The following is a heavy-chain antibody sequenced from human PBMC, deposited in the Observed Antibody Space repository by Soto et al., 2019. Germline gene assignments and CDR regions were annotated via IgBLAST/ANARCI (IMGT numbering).Heavy chain of an antibody. CDR1: GYTFTNNY. V-gene: IGHV1-46*01. Sequence: QVQLVQSGAEVMKPGASVKISCKTSGYTFTNNYINWVRQAAVQGLEWVGLINPNGASTTYAQTFQGRVTMTRDTSSSTVYMELSSLRSDDTAVYYCARVYGLVKHDDFWSGYYDYWGQGTLVTVSS. D-gene: IGHD3-3*01. CDR3: ARVYGLVKHDDFWSGYYDY. CDR2: INPNGAST. J-gene: IGHJ4*02.